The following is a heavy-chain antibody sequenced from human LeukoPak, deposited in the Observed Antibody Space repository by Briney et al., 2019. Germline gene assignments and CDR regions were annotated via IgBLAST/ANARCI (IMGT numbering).Heavy chain of an antibody. D-gene: IGHD3-9*01. CDR1: GGSISSSSYY. J-gene: IGHJ3*02. CDR2: IYYSGST. CDR3: ARRGSLLLRYFDWLPPDDAFDI. V-gene: IGHV4-39*01. Sequence: SETLSLTCTVSGGSISSSSYYWGWIRQPPGKGLEWIGSIYYSGSTYYNPSLKSRVTISVDTSKNQFSLKLSSVTAADTAVYYCARRGSLLLRYFDWLPPDDAFDIWGQGTMVTVSS.